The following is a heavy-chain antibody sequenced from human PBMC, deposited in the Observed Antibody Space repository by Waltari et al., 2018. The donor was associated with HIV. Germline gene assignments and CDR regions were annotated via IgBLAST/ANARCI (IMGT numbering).Heavy chain of an antibody. D-gene: IGHD4-4*01. CDR3: AREDHSRGGFDY. V-gene: IGHV3-33*01. J-gene: IGHJ4*02. Sequence: QVRLVESGGGVVQPGKSLRLSCVVSGITFSVNGMQWVRQAPGKGLEWGAVIWHDGKNKYYSDSVKGRFTNSRDNSKNTLYLQMRSLRVDDTAVYYCAREDHSRGGFDYWGQGTLVSVSS. CDR1: GITFSVNG. CDR2: IWHDGKNK.